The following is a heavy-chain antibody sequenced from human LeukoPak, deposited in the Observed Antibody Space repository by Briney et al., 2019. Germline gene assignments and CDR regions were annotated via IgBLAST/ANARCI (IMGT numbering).Heavy chain of an antibody. D-gene: IGHD2-2*01. V-gene: IGHV3-9*01. CDR3: ARSPGLGYCSSTSCFWYMDV. J-gene: IGHJ6*03. CDR1: GFTFDDYA. Sequence: GGSLRLSCAASGFTFDDYAMHWVRQAPGKGLEWVSGISWNSGSIGYADSVKGRFTISRDNAKNSLYLQMNSLRAEDTAVYYCARSPGLGYCSSTSCFWYMDVWGKGTTVTVSS. CDR2: ISWNSGSI.